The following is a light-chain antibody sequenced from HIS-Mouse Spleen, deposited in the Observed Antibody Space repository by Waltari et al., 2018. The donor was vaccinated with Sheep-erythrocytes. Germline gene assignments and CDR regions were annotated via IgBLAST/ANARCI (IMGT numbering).Light chain of an antibody. Sequence: QSALTQPRPVSGSPGQSVTISCTGTSSDAGGYNYVSWYQQHPGQAPQLMIYDVSKRPSGVPDRFSGSKSGNTASLTISGLQAEDEADYYCCSYAGSYTFWVFGGGTKLTVL. V-gene: IGLV2-11*01. CDR3: CSYAGSYTFWV. CDR2: DVS. J-gene: IGLJ3*02. CDR1: SSDAGGYNY.